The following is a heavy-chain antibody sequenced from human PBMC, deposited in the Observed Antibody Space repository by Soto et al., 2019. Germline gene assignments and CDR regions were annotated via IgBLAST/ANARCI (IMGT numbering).Heavy chain of an antibody. Sequence: QLQLQESGPGLVKPSETLSLTCTVSGGSISSSSHYWGWIRQPPGKGLEWIGNIYYSGNTYYNPSLKSRVTISGDTSKNQFSLKLSSVTAADTAVFYCARVQSGGYSYGYYMDVWGKGTTVTVS. D-gene: IGHD5-18*01. CDR2: IYYSGNT. CDR3: ARVQSGGYSYGYYMDV. CDR1: GGSISSSSHY. V-gene: IGHV4-39*01. J-gene: IGHJ6*03.